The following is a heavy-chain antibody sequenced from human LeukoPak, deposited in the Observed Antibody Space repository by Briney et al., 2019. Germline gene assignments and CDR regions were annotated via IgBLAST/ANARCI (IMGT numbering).Heavy chain of an antibody. Sequence: PSQTLSLTCTVSGGSISSGGYYWSWIRQHPGTGLEWIGYIHYSGSTYYNPSLKSRVAISIDTSKNRFSLTLSSVTAADTAVYYCVRADGTTVWLDPWGQGTLVTVSS. CDR1: GGSISSGGYY. V-gene: IGHV4-31*03. CDR3: VRADGTTVWLDP. D-gene: IGHD4-17*01. CDR2: IHYSGST. J-gene: IGHJ5*02.